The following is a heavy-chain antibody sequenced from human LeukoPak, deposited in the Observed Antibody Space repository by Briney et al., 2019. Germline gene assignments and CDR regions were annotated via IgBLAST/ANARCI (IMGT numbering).Heavy chain of an antibody. V-gene: IGHV4-30-4*01. Sequence: PSQTLSLTCTVSGGSISGGDYYWGWIRQPPGKGLEWIGYIYYSGSTYYNPSLKSRITISVDTSKNQFSLKLSSVTAADTAVDYCASERSESYSGFDYWGQGTLVTVSS. CDR3: ASERSESYSGFDY. CDR1: GGSISGGDYY. D-gene: IGHD1-26*01. CDR2: IYYSGST. J-gene: IGHJ4*02.